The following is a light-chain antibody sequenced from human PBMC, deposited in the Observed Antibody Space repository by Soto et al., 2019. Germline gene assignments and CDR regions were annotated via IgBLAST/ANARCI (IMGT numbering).Light chain of an antibody. V-gene: IGKV1-39*01. Sequence: DIQMTQSPSSLSASVGDRVMITCRSSQTISTYLNWYQQKPGSAPKLLIYDASTLQSGLPSRFSVSGSETDFTITISNLQPEDFSTFYCHQSFSRPMYTFGQGTKVDIK. CDR2: DAS. CDR3: HQSFSRPMYT. J-gene: IGKJ2*01. CDR1: QTISTY.